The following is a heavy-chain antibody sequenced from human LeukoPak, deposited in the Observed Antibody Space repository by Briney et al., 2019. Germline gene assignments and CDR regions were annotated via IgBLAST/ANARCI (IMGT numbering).Heavy chain of an antibody. CDR1: GFIFSNSA. V-gene: IGHV3-21*04. D-gene: IGHD3-22*01. CDR2: INNDGSYI. J-gene: IGHJ1*01. Sequence: SGGSLRLSCAASGFIFSNSAMNWVRQAPGKGLEWVSSINNDGSYIYYAGSVKGRFTISRDNAKNSLYLQMNSLRAEDTAVYYCARDRAPYYYDSSGTSAEYFQHWGQGTLVTVSS. CDR3: ARDRAPYYYDSSGTSAEYFQH.